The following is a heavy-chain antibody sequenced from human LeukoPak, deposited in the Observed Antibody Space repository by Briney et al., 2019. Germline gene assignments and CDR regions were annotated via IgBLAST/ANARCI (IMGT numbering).Heavy chain of an antibody. CDR2: IYSGGST. CDR3: ARDHADAFDI. J-gene: IGHJ3*02. CDR1: GFTVSSNY. Sequence: GGSLRLSCAASGFTVSSNYMSWVRQAPGKGLEWVSVIYSGGSTYYADSVKGRFTISRDNAKNTLYLQMNSLRAEDTAVYSCARDHADAFDIWGQGTMVTVSS. V-gene: IGHV3-53*01.